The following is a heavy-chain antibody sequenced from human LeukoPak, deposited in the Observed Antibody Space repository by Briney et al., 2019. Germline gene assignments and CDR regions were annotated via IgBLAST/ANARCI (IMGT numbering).Heavy chain of an antibody. CDR3: AKDRRYCGGDCPFDAFDI. J-gene: IGHJ3*02. Sequence: GGSLRLSCAASRFTFTTYAMSWVRQAPGKGLEWVSAISGSGGSTYYADSVKGRFTISRDNSKNTLYLQMNSLRAEDTAVYYCAKDRRYCGGDCPFDAFDIWGQGTMVTVSS. CDR1: RFTFTTYA. CDR2: ISGSGGST. V-gene: IGHV3-23*01. D-gene: IGHD2-21*01.